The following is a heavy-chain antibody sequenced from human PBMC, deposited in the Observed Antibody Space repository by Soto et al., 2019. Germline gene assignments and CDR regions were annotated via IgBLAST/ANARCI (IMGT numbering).Heavy chain of an antibody. CDR3: ARGGARIAAAGIRGDFDY. Sequence: GASVKVSCKASGYTFTCCYMHWVRQAPGQGLEWMGIINPSGGSTSYAQKFQGRVTMTRDTSTSTVYMELSSLRSEDTAVYYCARGGARIAAAGIRGDFDYWGQGTLVTVSS. V-gene: IGHV1-46*03. CDR1: GYTFTCCY. D-gene: IGHD6-13*01. J-gene: IGHJ4*02. CDR2: INPSGGST.